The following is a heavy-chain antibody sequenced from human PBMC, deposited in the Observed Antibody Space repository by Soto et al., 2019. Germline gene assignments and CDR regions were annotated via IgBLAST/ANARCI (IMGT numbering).Heavy chain of an antibody. CDR1: GFTFSSYA. CDR3: AKGRYYDILTGYYSVPEFDY. D-gene: IGHD3-9*01. V-gene: IGHV3-23*01. Sequence: PGGSLRLSCAASGFTFSSYAMSWVRQAPGKGLEWVSAISGSGGSTYYANSVKGRFTISRDNSKNTLYLQMNSLRAEDTAVYYCAKGRYYDILTGYYSVPEFDYWGQGTLVTVSS. J-gene: IGHJ4*02. CDR2: ISGSGGST.